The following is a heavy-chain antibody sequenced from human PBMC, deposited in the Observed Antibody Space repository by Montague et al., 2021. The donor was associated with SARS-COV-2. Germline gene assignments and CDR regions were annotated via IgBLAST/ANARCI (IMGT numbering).Heavy chain of an antibody. Sequence: SETLSLTCTVSGGSTNNFYWSWIRQPPGKGLEWIGYIYYSGGTDYNPSLKSRVTISIDTSKNQFSLNLTSVTAADTGVYYCARTSLASASCRFDPGGQGTLVTVSS. V-gene: IGHV4-59*01. J-gene: IGHJ5*02. CDR2: IYYSGGT. D-gene: IGHD3-16*02. CDR1: GGSTNNFY. CDR3: ARTSLASASCRFDP.